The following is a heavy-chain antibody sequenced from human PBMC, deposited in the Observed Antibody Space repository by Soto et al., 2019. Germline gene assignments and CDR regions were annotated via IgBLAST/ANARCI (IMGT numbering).Heavy chain of an antibody. CDR1: GFTFSSYA. CDR3: ASHRGVVAATGLDY. V-gene: IGHV3-23*01. J-gene: IGHJ4*02. D-gene: IGHD2-15*01. CDR2: ISGSGGGT. Sequence: GGSLRLSCAASGFTFSSYAMSWVRQAPGKGLEWLSAISGSGGGTYYADSVKGRFTISRDNSKNTLYLQMNSLRAGDTAGYYCASHRGVVAATGLDYWGQGALVTVSS.